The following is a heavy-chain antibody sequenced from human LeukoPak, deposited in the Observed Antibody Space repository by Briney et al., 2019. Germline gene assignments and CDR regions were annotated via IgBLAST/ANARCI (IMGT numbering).Heavy chain of an antibody. V-gene: IGHV3-23*01. Sequence: GGSLRLSCAASGFTFSSYAMSWVRQAPGKGLEWVSAISVSGGSTYYADSVKGRFTISRDNSKNTLYLQMNSLRAEDTAVYYCAKVLDSSGYYSYYYYGMDVWGQGTTVTVSS. CDR2: ISVSGGST. CDR1: GFTFSSYA. D-gene: IGHD3-22*01. CDR3: AKVLDSSGYYSYYYYGMDV. J-gene: IGHJ6*02.